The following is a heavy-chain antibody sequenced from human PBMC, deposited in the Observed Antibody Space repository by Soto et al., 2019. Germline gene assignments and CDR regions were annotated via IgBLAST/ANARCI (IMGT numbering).Heavy chain of an antibody. J-gene: IGHJ4*02. CDR2: IKQDGSEK. Sequence: EVQLVESGGGLVQPGGSLRLSCAASGFTFSSYWMSWVRQAPGKGLEWVANIKQDGSEKYYVDSVKGRFTISRDNAKNSLYLQMNSLRAEDTAVYYCARTPGIAVAGPTKRPFDYWGQGTLVTVSS. CDR3: ARTPGIAVAGPTKRPFDY. CDR1: GFTFSSYW. D-gene: IGHD6-19*01. V-gene: IGHV3-7*04.